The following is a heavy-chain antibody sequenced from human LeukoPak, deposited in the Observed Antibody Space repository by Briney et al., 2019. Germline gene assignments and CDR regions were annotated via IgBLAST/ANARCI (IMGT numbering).Heavy chain of an antibody. J-gene: IGHJ2*01. Sequence: ASVRVSCKASGYTFIAYYMHWVRQAPGQGLEWVGWLNPNSGVTNYAQKFQGRVTMTRDTSITTAYMELSGLRSDDTALYYCARRAYCGVSCSPIGHFDLWRRGTLVAVSS. CDR1: GYTFIAYY. D-gene: IGHD2-21*01. CDR2: LNPNSGVT. CDR3: ARRAYCGVSCSPIGHFDL. V-gene: IGHV1-2*02.